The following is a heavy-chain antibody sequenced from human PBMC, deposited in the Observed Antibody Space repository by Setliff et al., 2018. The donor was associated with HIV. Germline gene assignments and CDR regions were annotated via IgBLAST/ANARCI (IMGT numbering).Heavy chain of an antibody. J-gene: IGHJ5*02. Sequence: SETLSLTCTVSGGSISGHYWSWIRQPPGKGLEWIGNVYHTGSTYYNPSLKSRVTISVDRSKNQFSLRLTSVTAADTAMYYCARVARVHPFDPWGQGTLVTVSS. CDR1: GGSISGHY. CDR2: VYHTGST. V-gene: IGHV4-59*11. CDR3: ARVARVHPFDP.